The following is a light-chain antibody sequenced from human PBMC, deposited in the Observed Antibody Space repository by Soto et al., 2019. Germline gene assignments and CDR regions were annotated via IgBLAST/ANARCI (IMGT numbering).Light chain of an antibody. Sequence: QSALTQPPSASGSPGQSVTISCTGTSSDVGAYNYVSWYQQHSGKAPKLLIYEVTKRPSGVPDRFSGSKSGNTASLTVSGLQAEDEADYYCNSYAGSNNVVFGGGTKLTVL. CDR2: EVT. CDR3: NSYAGSNNVV. CDR1: SSDVGAYNY. J-gene: IGLJ2*01. V-gene: IGLV2-8*01.